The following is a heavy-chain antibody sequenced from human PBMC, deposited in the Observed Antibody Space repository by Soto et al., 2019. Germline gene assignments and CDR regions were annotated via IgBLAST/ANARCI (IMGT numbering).Heavy chain of an antibody. V-gene: IGHV1-69*05. CDR2: IIPIFGTA. CDR1: GGTFSSYA. J-gene: IGHJ4*02. CDR3: AGGGVCCTNGVCPPCY. Sequence: QVQLVQSGAEVKKPGSSVKVSCKASGGTFSSYAISWVRQAPGQGLEWMGGIIPIFGTANYAQKFQGRVTITXXEXTXXAYMELRSLRSEDTAGYYCAGGGVCCTNGVCPPCYWGQGTLVTVSS. D-gene: IGHD2-8*01.